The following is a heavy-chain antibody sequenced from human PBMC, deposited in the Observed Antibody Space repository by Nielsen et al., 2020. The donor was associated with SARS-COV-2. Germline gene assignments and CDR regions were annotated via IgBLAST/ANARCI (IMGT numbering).Heavy chain of an antibody. Sequence: GESLKISCAASGLTFSTYSIMWVRQAPGKGLEWVAQMSGSSSYIHYADSVKGRYTISKDSAKNSLYLQMNSLRAEDTAVYYCARVAGTPPVSYSYFDLWGRGTLVTVSS. CDR2: MSGSSSYI. CDR3: ARVAGTPPVSYSYFDL. CDR1: GLTFSTYS. D-gene: IGHD6-19*01. V-gene: IGHV3-21*05. J-gene: IGHJ2*01.